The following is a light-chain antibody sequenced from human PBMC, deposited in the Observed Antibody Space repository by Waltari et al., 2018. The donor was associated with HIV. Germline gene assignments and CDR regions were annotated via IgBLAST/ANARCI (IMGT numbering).Light chain of an antibody. Sequence: QSALTQPPSASGSPGQSVTLSCTGTNSDIGTYDYVSWYHQHPGKAPQLVISEVTKRPSGVSDRFSGSKSGNTAFLTVSGLQAEDEADYYCSSFANRDGFYVLFGGGTRLTVL. V-gene: IGLV2-8*01. CDR3: SSFANRDGFYVL. CDR2: EVT. CDR1: NSDIGTYDY. J-gene: IGLJ2*01.